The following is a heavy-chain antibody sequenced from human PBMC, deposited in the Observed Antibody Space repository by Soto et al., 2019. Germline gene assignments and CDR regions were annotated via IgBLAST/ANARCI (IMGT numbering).Heavy chain of an antibody. D-gene: IGHD2-21*02. J-gene: IGHJ6*01. CDR3: ARDLWGYCGADCYPLDV. Sequence: QVRLQESGPGLVKPSETLSLTCTVSGGSISSYYWSWIRQPPGKGLELIGYMYNTGSTIYNPSLKSRVTRSGDTSKNQFSLELNSVTAADTAVYYCARDLWGYCGADCYPLDVWGQGTTVTVSS. CDR1: GGSISSYY. CDR2: MYNTGST. V-gene: IGHV4-59*01.